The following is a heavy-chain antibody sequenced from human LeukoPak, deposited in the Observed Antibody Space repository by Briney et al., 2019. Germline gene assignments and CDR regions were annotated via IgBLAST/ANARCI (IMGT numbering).Heavy chain of an antibody. CDR3: AKDVRVGGGGLDV. D-gene: IGHD1-26*01. Sequence: PGGSLRLSCAAPGFTFSHYAINWVRQAPGKGLEWVSLVSGSGVNTYYADSVKGRFTISRDTSKNTVSLQMNSLRGEDTAVYYCAKDVRVGGGGLDVSGQGTPVTVSS. CDR2: VSGSGVNT. J-gene: IGHJ6*02. V-gene: IGHV3-23*01. CDR1: GFTFSHYA.